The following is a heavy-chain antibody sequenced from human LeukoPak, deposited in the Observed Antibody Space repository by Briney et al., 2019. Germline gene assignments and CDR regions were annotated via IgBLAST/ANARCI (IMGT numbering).Heavy chain of an antibody. CDR1: GYTFTGYY. V-gene: IGHV1-2*02. J-gene: IGHJ4*02. Sequence: ASVKVSCKASGYTFTGYYMHWVRQAPGQGLEWMGWINPNSGGTNYAQKFQGRVTMTRDTSISTAYMELSRLRSDDTAVYYCARGNRYSSSWTRDGTDAFDIWGQGTLVTVSS. CDR2: INPNSGGT. D-gene: IGHD6-13*01. CDR3: ARGNRYSSSWTRDGTDAFDI.